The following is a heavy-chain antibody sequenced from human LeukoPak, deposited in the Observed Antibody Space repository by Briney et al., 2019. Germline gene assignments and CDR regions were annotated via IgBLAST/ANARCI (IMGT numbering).Heavy chain of an antibody. V-gene: IGHV1-24*01. Sequence: ASVKVSCKVSGYTLTELSMHWVRRAPGKGLEWMGGFDPEDGETIYAQKFQGRVTMTEDTSTDTAYMELSSLRSEDTAVYYCATIAAAAQGHPGGYYYYYMDVWGKGTTVTVSS. CDR2: FDPEDGET. D-gene: IGHD6-13*01. J-gene: IGHJ6*03. CDR3: ATIAAAAQGHPGGYYYYYMDV. CDR1: GYTLTELS.